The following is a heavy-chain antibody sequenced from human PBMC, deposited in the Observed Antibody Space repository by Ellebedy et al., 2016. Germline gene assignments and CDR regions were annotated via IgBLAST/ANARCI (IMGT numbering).Heavy chain of an antibody. D-gene: IGHD6-6*01. Sequence: ASVKVSCXASGYTFTSYGISWVRQAPGQGLEWMGWISAYNGNTNYAQKFQGRVTITADESTSTAYMELSSLRSEDTAVYYCATDSSSLYYYYYMDVWGKGTTVTVSS. CDR3: ATDSSSLYYYYYMDV. CDR1: GYTFTSYG. J-gene: IGHJ6*03. V-gene: IGHV1-18*01. CDR2: ISAYNGNT.